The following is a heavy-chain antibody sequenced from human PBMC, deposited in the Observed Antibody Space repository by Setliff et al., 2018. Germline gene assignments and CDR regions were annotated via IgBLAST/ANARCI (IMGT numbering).Heavy chain of an antibody. CDR3: AKDGIGSYDYLDY. J-gene: IGHJ4*02. D-gene: IGHD5-18*01. CDR1: GFTFSSYA. Sequence: PGGSLRLSCAASGFTFSSYAMTWVRQAPGKGLEWVSVISGSGGSTYYADSVKGRFTISRDNSKNTLYLQMNSLRAEDTAVYYCAKDGIGSYDYLDYWGQGTLVTVSS. CDR2: ISGSGGST. V-gene: IGHV3-23*01.